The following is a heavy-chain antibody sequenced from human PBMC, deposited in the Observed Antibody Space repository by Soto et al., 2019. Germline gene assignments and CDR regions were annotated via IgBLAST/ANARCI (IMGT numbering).Heavy chain of an antibody. CDR3: ARPYYGSGSYHHYGMDV. V-gene: IGHV4-34*01. J-gene: IGHJ6*02. CDR2: INHSGST. Sequence: SETLSLTCALYGGSFSGYYWSWIRQPPGKGLEWIVEINHSGSTNYNPSLKSRVTISVDTSKNQFSLKLSSVTAADTAVYYCARPYYGSGSYHHYGMDVWGQGTTVTVSS. CDR1: GGSFSGYY. D-gene: IGHD3-10*01.